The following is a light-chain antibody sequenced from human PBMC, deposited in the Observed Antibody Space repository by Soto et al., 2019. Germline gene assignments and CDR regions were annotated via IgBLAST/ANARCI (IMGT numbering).Light chain of an antibody. V-gene: IGKV1-39*01. J-gene: IGKJ1*01. Sequence: DIQITQSPSSLSASVGDRVTITCRASQSISSYLNWYQQKPGKAPKLLIYAASSLQSGVPSRFSGSGSGTDSTLTISSLQPEDFATYYCQQSYSTPWTLGQGTKVDIK. CDR1: QSISSY. CDR2: AAS. CDR3: QQSYSTPWT.